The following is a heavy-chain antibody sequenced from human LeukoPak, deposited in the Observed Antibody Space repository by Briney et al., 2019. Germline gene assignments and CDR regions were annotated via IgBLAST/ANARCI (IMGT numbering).Heavy chain of an antibody. CDR1: GGSISNYY. CDR3: ARRGNSYDSSAYYHHWYFDL. CDR2: ISYSGIT. J-gene: IGHJ2*01. V-gene: IGHV4-59*08. Sequence: SETLSLTCTVSGGSISNYYWIWVRQPPGKGLEWIGYISYSGITNYNPPLKSRVTISVDTSKNQFSLKLSSVTAADTAVYYCARRGNSYDSSAYYHHWYFDLWGPGTLVTVSS. D-gene: IGHD3-22*01.